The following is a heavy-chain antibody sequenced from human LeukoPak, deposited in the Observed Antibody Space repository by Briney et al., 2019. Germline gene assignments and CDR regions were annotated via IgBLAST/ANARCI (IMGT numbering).Heavy chain of an antibody. J-gene: IGHJ5*02. D-gene: IGHD5-12*01. CDR1: GGSISSYY. V-gene: IGHV4-59*01. Sequence: SETLSLTCTVSGGSISSYYWSWIRQPPGKGLEWIGYIYYSGSTNYNPSLKSRVTISVDTSKNQFSLKLSSVTAADTAVYYCARDVVATTTRWFDPWGQGTLVTVSS. CDR3: ARDVVATTTRWFDP. CDR2: IYYSGST.